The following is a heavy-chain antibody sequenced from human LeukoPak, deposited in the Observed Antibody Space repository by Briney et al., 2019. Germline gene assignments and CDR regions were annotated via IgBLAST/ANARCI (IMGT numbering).Heavy chain of an antibody. CDR1: GYSISSGYY. J-gene: IGHJ6*03. Sequence: SETLSLTCAVSGYSISSGYYWGWIRQPPGKGLEWIGSIYHSGSTYYNPSLESRVTISVDTSKNQFSLKLSSVTAADTAVYYCARLGHYYYYMDVWGKGTTVTVSS. CDR3: ARLGHYYYYMDV. CDR2: IYHSGST. V-gene: IGHV4-38-2*01.